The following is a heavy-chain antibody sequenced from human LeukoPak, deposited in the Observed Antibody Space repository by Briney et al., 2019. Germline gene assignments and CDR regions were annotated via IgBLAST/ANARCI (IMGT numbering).Heavy chain of an antibody. CDR3: ASGKTYYYDSSDSGDAFDI. Sequence: GGSLRLSCADSGFTVSSNYMSWVRQAPGKGLEWVSVIYSGDNTNYADSVKGRFTISRDESKNTLYLQMNSLRAEDTAVYYCASGKTYYYDSSDSGDAFDIWGQGTMVTVSS. V-gene: IGHV3-66*01. CDR1: GFTVSSNY. J-gene: IGHJ3*02. D-gene: IGHD3-22*01. CDR2: IYSGDNT.